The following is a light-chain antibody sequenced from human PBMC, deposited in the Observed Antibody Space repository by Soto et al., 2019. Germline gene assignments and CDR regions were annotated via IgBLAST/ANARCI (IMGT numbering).Light chain of an antibody. CDR1: QSVSGC. V-gene: IGKV3-11*01. J-gene: IGKJ4*01. Sequence: EIVLTQSPATLSLSPGERATLSCRASQSVSGCLAWYQQKPGQAPRLLIYDASNRATGIPARFSGSGSGTDSTLTISSLEPEDFAVYYCQQRCNWPPVTFGGGTKVEIK. CDR2: DAS. CDR3: QQRCNWPPVT.